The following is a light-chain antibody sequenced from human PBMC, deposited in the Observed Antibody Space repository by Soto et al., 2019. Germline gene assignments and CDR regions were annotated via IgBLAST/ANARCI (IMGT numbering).Light chain of an antibody. CDR3: SSYAGSNNLGV. CDR1: SSDVGGYNY. Sequence: ALTQPPSASGSPGQSVTISCTGTSSDVGGYNYVSWYQQHPGKAPKLMIYEVSKRPSGVPDRFSGSKSGNTASLTVSGLQAEDEADYYCSSYAGSNNLGVFGTGTKLTVL. V-gene: IGLV2-8*01. CDR2: EVS. J-gene: IGLJ1*01.